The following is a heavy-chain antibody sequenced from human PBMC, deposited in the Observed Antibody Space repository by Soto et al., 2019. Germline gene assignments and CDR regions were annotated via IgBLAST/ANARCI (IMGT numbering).Heavy chain of an antibody. D-gene: IGHD3-16*02. V-gene: IGHV3-33*01. CDR3: TRDQGYYDYIWGSYRFDY. J-gene: IGHJ4*02. CDR2: IWYDGSNK. CDR1: GFTFSSYG. Sequence: QVQLVESGGGVVQPGRSLRLSCAASGFTFSSYGMHWVRQAPGKGLEWVAVIWYDGSNKYYADSVKGRFTISRDNSKNTLYLQMNSLRAEDTAVYYCTRDQGYYDYIWGSYRFDYWGQGTLVTVSS.